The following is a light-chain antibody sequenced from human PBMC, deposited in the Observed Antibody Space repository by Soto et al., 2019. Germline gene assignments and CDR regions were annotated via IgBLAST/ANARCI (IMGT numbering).Light chain of an antibody. Sequence: QSALTQPRSVSGSPGQSVTISCTGASSDVGGYNYVSWYQQHPGKAPKLMIYDVSKRPSGVPDRFSGSKSGNTASLNISGLQTEDDADYYCCSYAGRYTYVFGTGTQLNVL. V-gene: IGLV2-11*01. CDR2: DVS. CDR1: SSDVGGYNY. CDR3: CSYAGRYTYV. J-gene: IGLJ1*01.